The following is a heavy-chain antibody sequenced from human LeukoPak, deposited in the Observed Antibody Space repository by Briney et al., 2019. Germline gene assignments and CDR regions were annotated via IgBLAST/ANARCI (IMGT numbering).Heavy chain of an antibody. CDR2: ISYDGSFK. D-gene: IGHD3-22*01. Sequence: PGRSLRLSCAASGFTFSNYGMHWVRQAPGKGLEWVAVISYDGSFKYYVDSVKGRFTISRDNSKNTLFLQMNSLRAEDTAVYYCARNYYESSGYYWSGPGEVGYWGQGTLATVSS. CDR3: ARNYYESSGYYWSGPGEVGY. V-gene: IGHV3-30*03. J-gene: IGHJ4*02. CDR1: GFTFSNYG.